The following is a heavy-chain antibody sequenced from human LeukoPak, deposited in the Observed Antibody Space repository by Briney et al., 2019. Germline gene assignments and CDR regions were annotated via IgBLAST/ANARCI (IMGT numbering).Heavy chain of an antibody. D-gene: IGHD3-16*02. J-gene: IGHJ4*02. Sequence: ASVNVPCKASGYTFTGYYMHWVRQAPGQGLEWMGIINPSGGSTSYAQKFQGRVTMTRDTSTSTVYMELSSLRSEDTAVYYCARGGSYDYVWGSYRPSDFVDYWGQGTLVTVSS. V-gene: IGHV1-46*01. CDR1: GYTFTGYY. CDR2: INPSGGST. CDR3: ARGGSYDYVWGSYRPSDFVDY.